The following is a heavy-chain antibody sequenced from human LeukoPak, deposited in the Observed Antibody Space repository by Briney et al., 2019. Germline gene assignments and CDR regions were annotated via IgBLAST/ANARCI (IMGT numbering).Heavy chain of an antibody. J-gene: IGHJ4*02. CDR3: ARGDSSSWSFKI. Sequence: SETLSLTCTVSGGSISSGAYYWSWIRQPPGKGLEWIGHIYYSGSTYYNPSLQSRVSLSVDTSKSQFSLILNSVTAAGTAVYYCARGDSSSWSFKIWGQGSLVTVSS. D-gene: IGHD6-13*01. CDR1: GGSISSGAYY. CDR2: IYYSGST. V-gene: IGHV4-30-4*01.